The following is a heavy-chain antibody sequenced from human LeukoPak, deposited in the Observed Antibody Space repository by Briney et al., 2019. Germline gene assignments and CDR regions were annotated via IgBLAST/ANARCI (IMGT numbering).Heavy chain of an antibody. V-gene: IGHV1-69*05. CDR2: IIPIFGTA. Sequence: SVKVSCKASGGTFSSYAISWVRQAPGQGLEWMRGIIPIFGTANYAQKFQGRVTITTDESTSTAYMELSSLRSEDTAVYYCARDHPRDYYYDSSGYYDAFDIWGQGTMVTVSS. D-gene: IGHD3-22*01. J-gene: IGHJ3*02. CDR3: ARDHPRDYYYDSSGYYDAFDI. CDR1: GGTFSSYA.